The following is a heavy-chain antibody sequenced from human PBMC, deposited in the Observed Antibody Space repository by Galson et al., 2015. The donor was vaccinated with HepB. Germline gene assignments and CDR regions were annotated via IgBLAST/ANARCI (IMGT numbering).Heavy chain of an antibody. Sequence: PLRLSCAASGFTYSSYAMHWVRQAPGKGLEWVAVISYDGSNKYYADSVKGRFTISRDNSKNTLSLQMNSLRAEDTAVYYCARDGGSKQQLVLDYFDYWGQGTLVTVSS. CDR3: ARDGGSKQQLVLDYFDY. D-gene: IGHD6-13*01. J-gene: IGHJ4*02. CDR2: ISYDGSNK. V-gene: IGHV3-30*04. CDR1: GFTYSSYA.